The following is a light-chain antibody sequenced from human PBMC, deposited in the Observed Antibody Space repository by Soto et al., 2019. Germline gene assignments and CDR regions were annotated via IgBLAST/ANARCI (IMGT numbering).Light chain of an antibody. J-gene: IGKJ5*01. V-gene: IGKV1-39*01. CDR2: AAS. Sequence: IERNQSPSSLSASVGDRVTITCRASQSISSYLNWYQQKPGKAPKLLIYAASSLQSGVPSRFSGSGSGTDFTLTISSLQPEDFATYDCQQSYSTRITFGQGTRLEIK. CDR1: QSISSY. CDR3: QQSYSTRIT.